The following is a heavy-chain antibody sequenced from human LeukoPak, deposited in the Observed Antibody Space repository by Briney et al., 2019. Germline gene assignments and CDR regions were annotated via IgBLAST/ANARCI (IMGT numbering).Heavy chain of an antibody. CDR3: AKGNDIGGYYYPHFDY. V-gene: IGHV3-30*18. Sequence: GGSLRLSCAASGFTFSSYGMHWVRQAPGKGLEWVAVISSDGNNKNYVDSVKGRFTFSRDNSKNTLYLQMNSLRAEDTAVYYCAKGNDIGGYYYPHFDYWGQGTLVIVSS. D-gene: IGHD3-22*01. CDR1: GFTFSSYG. CDR2: ISSDGNNK. J-gene: IGHJ4*02.